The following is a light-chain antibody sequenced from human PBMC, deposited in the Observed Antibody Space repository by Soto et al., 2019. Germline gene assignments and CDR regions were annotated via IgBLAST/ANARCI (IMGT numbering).Light chain of an antibody. V-gene: IGLV1-40*01. CDR2: GNS. CDR1: SSNIGAGYD. J-gene: IGLJ3*02. CDR3: QSYDSSWV. Sequence: QPVLTQPPSVSGAPGPRVTISCTGSSSNIGAGYDVHWYQQLPGTAPKLLIYGNSNRPSGVPDRFSGSKSGTSASLAITGLQAEDEAAYYCQSYDSSWVFGGGTKLTVL.